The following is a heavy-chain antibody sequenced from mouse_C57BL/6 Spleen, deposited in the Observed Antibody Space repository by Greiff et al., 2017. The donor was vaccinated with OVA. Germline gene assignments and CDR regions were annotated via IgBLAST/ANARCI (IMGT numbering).Heavy chain of an antibody. CDR2: INPNNGGT. V-gene: IGHV1-26*01. CDR1: GYTFTDYY. J-gene: IGHJ4*01. D-gene: IGHD1-1*01. CDR3: ARGIRIYYGSSYAMDY. Sequence: VQLKHSGPELVKPGASVKISCKASGYTFTDYYMNWVKQSHGKSLEWIGDINPNNGGTSYNQKFKGKATLTVDKSSSTAYMELRSLTSEDSAVYYCARGIRIYYGSSYAMDYWGQGTSVTVSS.